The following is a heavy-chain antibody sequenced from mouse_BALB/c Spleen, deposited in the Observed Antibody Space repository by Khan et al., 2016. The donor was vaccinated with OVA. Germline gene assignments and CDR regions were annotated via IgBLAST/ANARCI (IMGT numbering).Heavy chain of an antibody. Sequence: QIQLVQSGPELKKPGETVRISCKASGYTFTTAGIQWVQKMPGQGLKWIGWINTHSGVPKYAEDFKGRFAFSLEISVNTAYLQITNLTNEDTATYFCAGGGAAYDRNDGGAMDYWGQGTSVTVSS. CDR3: AGGGAAYDRNDGGAMDY. CDR2: INTHSGVP. J-gene: IGHJ4*01. V-gene: IGHV9-4*02. D-gene: IGHD2-14*01. CDR1: GYTFTTAG.